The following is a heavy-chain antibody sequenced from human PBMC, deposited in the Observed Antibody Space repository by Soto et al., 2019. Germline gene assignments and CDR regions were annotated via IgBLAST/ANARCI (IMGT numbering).Heavy chain of an antibody. D-gene: IGHD1-26*01. CDR3: ARGPKGEVGGTWYYYAMGV. Sequence: SVTLSLTCAVYGGSFSGYYWSWIRQPPGKGLEWIGEINHSGSTNYNPSPKSRVTISVDTSKNQFSLKLNSVTAADTAVYYCARGPKGEVGGTWYYYAMGVWGQGTTVTVSS. V-gene: IGHV4-34*01. CDR1: GGSFSGYY. J-gene: IGHJ6*02. CDR2: INHSGST.